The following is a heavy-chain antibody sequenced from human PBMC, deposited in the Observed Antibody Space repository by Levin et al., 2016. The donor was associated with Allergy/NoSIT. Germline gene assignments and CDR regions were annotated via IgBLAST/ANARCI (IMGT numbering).Heavy chain of an antibody. Sequence: GSLRLSCTVSGGSISSSSYYWGWIRQPPGKGLEWIGSIYYSGSTYYNPSLKSRVLISKDTSKNQFSLKLSSVTAADTAVYYCATHSDSSGFLHPFAYYMDVWGKGATVTVSS. V-gene: IGHV4-39*07. CDR3: ATHSDSSGFLHPFAYYMDV. J-gene: IGHJ6*03. D-gene: IGHD3-22*01. CDR2: IYYSGST. CDR1: GGSISSSSYY.